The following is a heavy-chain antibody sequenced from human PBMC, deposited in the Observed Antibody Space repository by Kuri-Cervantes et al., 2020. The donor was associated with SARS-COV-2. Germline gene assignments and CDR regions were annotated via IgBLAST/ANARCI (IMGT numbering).Heavy chain of an antibody. CDR2: ISSSSSYI. CDR3: ARDHNDFWSGYYPLDY. CDR1: GFTFSSYA. Sequence: GESLKISCAASGFTFSSYAMHWVRQAPGKGLEWVSSISSSSSYIYYADSVKGRFTISRDNAKNSLYLQMNSLRAEDTAVYYCARDHNDFWSGYYPLDYWGQGTLVTVSS. D-gene: IGHD3-3*01. J-gene: IGHJ4*02. V-gene: IGHV3-21*01.